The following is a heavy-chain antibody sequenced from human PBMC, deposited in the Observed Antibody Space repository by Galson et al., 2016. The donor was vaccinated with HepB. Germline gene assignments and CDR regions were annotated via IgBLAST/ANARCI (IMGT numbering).Heavy chain of an antibody. CDR3: ARALSSSGWTYWYFDL. J-gene: IGHJ2*01. V-gene: IGHV3-7*03. D-gene: IGHD6-19*01. Sequence: SLRLSCAASRFTFINSWMSWVRQAPGKGLEWVANIKQDGSEKYYVDSVKDRFTISRDNAKNSLFLQMNGLRAEDTAVYYCARALSSSGWTYWYFDLWGRGTLVTVSS. CDR1: RFTFINSW. CDR2: IKQDGSEK.